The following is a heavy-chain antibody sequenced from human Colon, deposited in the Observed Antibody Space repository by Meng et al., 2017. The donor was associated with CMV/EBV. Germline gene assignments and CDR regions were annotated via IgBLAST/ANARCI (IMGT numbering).Heavy chain of an antibody. CDR2: ITHSGNT. V-gene: IGHV4-34*01. CDR3: ARRFVFGVLPIYS. D-gene: IGHD2-15*01. Sequence: GSLRLSCAVYGGSFSGYYWSWIRQSPGKGLEWIGEITHSGNTKSTPSLKSRVTMSVDTSKNQFSLKLSSVTAADTAVYFCARRFVFGVLPIYSWGQGTLVTSPQ. J-gene: IGHJ4*02. CDR1: GGSFSGYY.